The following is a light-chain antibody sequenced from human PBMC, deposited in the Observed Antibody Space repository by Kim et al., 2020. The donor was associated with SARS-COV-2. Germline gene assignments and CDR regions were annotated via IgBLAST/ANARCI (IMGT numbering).Light chain of an antibody. CDR2: RDN. Sequence: AGLTQPPSVSKGLRQTATLTCIGNSKNVGNEGAAWLQQHQGHPPKLLFYRDNNRPSGISERLSASRSGNTASLTITGLQPEDEADYYCSAWDTSLSAWVFGGGTKLTVL. CDR3: SAWDTSLSAWV. J-gene: IGLJ3*02. CDR1: SKNVGNEG. V-gene: IGLV10-54*01.